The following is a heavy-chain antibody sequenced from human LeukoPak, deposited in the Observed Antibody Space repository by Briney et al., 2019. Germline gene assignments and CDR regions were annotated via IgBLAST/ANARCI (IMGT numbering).Heavy chain of an antibody. CDR2: ISWNSGSI. V-gene: IGHV3-9*01. CDR3: AKSYLSYYGMDL. J-gene: IGHJ6*04. Sequence: GGSLRLSCAASGFTFDDYAMHWVRQAPGKGLEWVSGISWNSGSIGYADSVKGRFTISRDNSKNTLYLQMNSLRAEDTATYYCAKSYLSYYGMDLWGKGTTVTVSS. CDR1: GFTFDDYA.